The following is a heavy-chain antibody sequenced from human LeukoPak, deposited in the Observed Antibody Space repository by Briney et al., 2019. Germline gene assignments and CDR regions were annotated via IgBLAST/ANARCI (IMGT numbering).Heavy chain of an antibody. Sequence: GASVKVSCKASGYTFTSYAMHWVRQAPGQRLEWIGWINAGNGNTKYSQKFQGRVTITRDTSASTAYMELSSLRSEDTAVYYCARDSSSGWFEYYYYGMDVWGQGTTATVSS. D-gene: IGHD6-19*01. J-gene: IGHJ6*02. V-gene: IGHV1-3*01. CDR2: INAGNGNT. CDR1: GYTFTSYA. CDR3: ARDSSSGWFEYYYYGMDV.